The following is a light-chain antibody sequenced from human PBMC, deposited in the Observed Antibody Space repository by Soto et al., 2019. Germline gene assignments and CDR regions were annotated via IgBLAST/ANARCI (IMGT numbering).Light chain of an antibody. CDR3: SSYTSSSTPYV. CDR1: ASDIGRYNY. CDR2: EVS. Sequence: VRTQPRSASGSPGQSVTISCIGTASDIGRYNYVSWYQHHPGKAPKLMIYEVSNRPSGVSNRFSGSKSGNTASLTISGLQAEDEADYYCSSYTSSSTPYVFGTGTKVTVL. V-gene: IGLV2-14*01. J-gene: IGLJ1*01.